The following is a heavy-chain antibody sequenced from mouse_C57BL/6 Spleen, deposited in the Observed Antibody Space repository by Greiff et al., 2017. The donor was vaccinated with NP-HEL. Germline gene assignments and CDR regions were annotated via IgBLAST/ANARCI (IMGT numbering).Heavy chain of an antibody. CDR2: IYPGDGDT. CDR1: GYAFSSSW. Sequence: QVQLQQPGPELVKPGASVKISCKASGYAFSSSWMNWVKQRPGKGLEWIGRIYPGDGDTNYNGKFKGKATLTADKSSSTAYMQLSSLTSEDSAVYFCARPGVFAYWGQGTLVTVSA. V-gene: IGHV1-82*01. J-gene: IGHJ3*01. CDR3: ARPGVFAY. D-gene: IGHD4-1*01.